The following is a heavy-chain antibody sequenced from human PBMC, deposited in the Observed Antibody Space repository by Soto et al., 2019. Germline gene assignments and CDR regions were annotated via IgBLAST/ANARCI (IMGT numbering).Heavy chain of an antibody. CDR3: ATRGEGYCSGGSCYFNFDY. CDR2: ISYDGSNK. V-gene: IGHV3-30*03. D-gene: IGHD2-15*01. CDR1: GFTFSSYG. J-gene: IGHJ4*02. Sequence: GGSLRLSCAASGFTFSSYGMHWVRQAPGKGLEWVAVISYDGSNKYYADSVKGRFTISRDNSKKTLYLQMNSLRAEDTAVYYCATRGEGYCSGGSCYFNFDYWGQGTLVTVSS.